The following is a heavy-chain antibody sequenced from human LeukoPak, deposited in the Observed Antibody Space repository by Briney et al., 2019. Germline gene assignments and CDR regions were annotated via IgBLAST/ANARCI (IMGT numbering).Heavy chain of an antibody. V-gene: IGHV1-46*01. D-gene: IGHD3-22*01. CDR2: INPSGGST. CDR1: GYTFTSYY. CDR3: ARESPDSSGSWYWFDP. J-gene: IGHJ5*02. Sequence: GASVKVSCKASGYTFTSYYMHWVRQAPGQGLEWMGIINPSGGSTSYAQKFQGRVTMTRDTSTSTAYMELSSLRSEDTAVYYCARESPDSSGSWYWFDPWGQGTLVTVSS.